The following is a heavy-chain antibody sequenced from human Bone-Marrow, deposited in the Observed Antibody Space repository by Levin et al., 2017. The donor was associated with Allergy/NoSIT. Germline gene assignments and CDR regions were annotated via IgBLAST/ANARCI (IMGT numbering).Heavy chain of an antibody. CDR2: IKQDGSEK. Sequence: GESLKISCAASGFTFSSYWMSWVRQAPGKGLEWVANIKQDGSEKYYVDSVKGRFTISRDNAKNSLYLQMNSLRAEDTAVYYCARQRNDGMDYWGQGTLVTVSS. V-gene: IGHV3-7*01. D-gene: IGHD1-1*01. CDR3: ARQRNDGMDY. CDR1: GFTFSSYW. J-gene: IGHJ4*02.